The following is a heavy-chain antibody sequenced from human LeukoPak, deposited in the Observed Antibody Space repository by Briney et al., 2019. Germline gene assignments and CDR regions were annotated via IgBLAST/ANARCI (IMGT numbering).Heavy chain of an antibody. CDR1: GFTSIAYA. CDR3: ARNQQLGGHSYYYYGMDV. D-gene: IGHD3-16*01. Sequence: GGSLRLSCVGSGFTSIAYALTWARQAPGKGLERVSGISGGGVTTYYADSVKGRFTISRDNSKNTLYLQMNSLRADDTAIYYCARNQQLGGHSYYYYGMDVWGQGTTVTVSS. V-gene: IGHV3-23*01. J-gene: IGHJ6*02. CDR2: ISGGGVTT.